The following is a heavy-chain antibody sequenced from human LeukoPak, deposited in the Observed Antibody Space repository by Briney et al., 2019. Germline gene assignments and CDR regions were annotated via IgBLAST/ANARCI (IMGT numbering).Heavy chain of an antibody. J-gene: IGHJ4*02. V-gene: IGHV1-8*01. CDR3: ARSRGSGSYRSYDQDDY. Sequence: ASVKVSCKASGYTFTSYDINWVRQATGQGLEWMGWMNPNSGNTGYAQKFQGRVTMTRSTSISTAYMELSSLRSEDTAVYYCARSRGSGSYRSYDQDDYWGQGTLVTVSS. CDR2: MNPNSGNT. D-gene: IGHD3-10*01. CDR1: GYTFTSYD.